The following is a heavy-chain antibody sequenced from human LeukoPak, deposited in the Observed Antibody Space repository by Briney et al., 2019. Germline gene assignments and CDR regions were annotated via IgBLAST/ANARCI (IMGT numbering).Heavy chain of an antibody. D-gene: IGHD3-3*01. J-gene: IGHJ4*02. CDR2: IYHSGST. V-gene: IGHV4-38-2*02. CDR1: GYSISSGYY. CDR3: ARHHTIFGVVIISDRGYFDY. Sequence: SETLSLTCTVSGYSISSGYYWGWIRPPPGKGLEWIGSIYHSGSTYYNPSLKSRVTISVDTSKNQFSLKLSSVTAADTAVYYCARHHTIFGVVIISDRGYFDYWGQGTLVTVSS.